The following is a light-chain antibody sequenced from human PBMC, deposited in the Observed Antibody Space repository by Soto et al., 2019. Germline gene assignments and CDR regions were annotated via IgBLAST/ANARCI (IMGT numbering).Light chain of an antibody. CDR1: QSVISSY. J-gene: IGKJ5*01. CDR2: GAS. Sequence: DIVLTQSPGTLSLSPGERATLSCRASQSVISSYSAWYQQKPGQAPRLLIYGASSRATGIPDRFSGSGSGTDFTLTISRLEPEDFAVYYCQQYGSSPVITFGQGTRLEIK. V-gene: IGKV3-20*01. CDR3: QQYGSSPVIT.